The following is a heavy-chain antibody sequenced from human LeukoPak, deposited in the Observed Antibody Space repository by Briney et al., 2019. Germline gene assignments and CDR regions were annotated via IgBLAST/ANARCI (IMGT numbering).Heavy chain of an antibody. CDR2: IIPIFGTA. V-gene: IGHV1-69*05. D-gene: IGHD3-10*01. Sequence: SVKVSCKASGGTFSSYAISWVRQAPGQGLEWMGRIIPIFGTANYAQKFQGRVTITTDESTSTAYMELSSLRSEDTAVYYCAREGYPYYYGSGSSNDAFDIWGQGTMVTVSS. J-gene: IGHJ3*02. CDR3: AREGYPYYYGSGSSNDAFDI. CDR1: GGTFSSYA.